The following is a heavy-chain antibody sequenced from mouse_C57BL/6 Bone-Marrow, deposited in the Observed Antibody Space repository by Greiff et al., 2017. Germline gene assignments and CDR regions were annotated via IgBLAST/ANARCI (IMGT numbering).Heavy chain of an antibody. D-gene: IGHD1-1*01. CDR3: ARLDYGSSYWYFDV. CDR2: ISYSGST. Sequence: EVKLMESGPGLAKPSQTLSLTCSVTGYSITSDYWNWIRKFPGNKLEYMGYISYSGSTYYNPSLKSRISITRDTSKNPYYLQLNSVTTEDTATYYCARLDYGSSYWYFDVWGTGTTVTVSS. J-gene: IGHJ1*03. V-gene: IGHV3-8*01. CDR1: GYSITSDY.